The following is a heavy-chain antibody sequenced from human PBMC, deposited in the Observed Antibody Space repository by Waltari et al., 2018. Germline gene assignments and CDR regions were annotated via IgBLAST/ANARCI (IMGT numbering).Heavy chain of an antibody. CDR2: LNAVNGNT. J-gene: IGHJ4*02. CDR3: ARDNWNDDYFDY. Sequence: QVHLVQSGAEVKKPGASVKVSFKASGYSLTIYSMHCVRQAPGQRLEWMGWLNAVNGNTKYSQKFQGRVTITRDTAASTSYMELTSLRSEDTAVYYCARDNWNDDYFDYWGQGTLVTVSS. D-gene: IGHD1-20*01. CDR1: GYSLTIYS. V-gene: IGHV1-3*01.